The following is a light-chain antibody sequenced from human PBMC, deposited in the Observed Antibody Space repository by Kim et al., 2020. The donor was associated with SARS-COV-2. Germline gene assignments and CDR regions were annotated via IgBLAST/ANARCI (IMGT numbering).Light chain of an antibody. V-gene: IGKV1-33*01. J-gene: IGKJ2*01. CDR1: QDISNH. Sequence: DIQMTQSPSSLSASIGDRVTITCQASQDISNHLNWYQQKPGKAPKLLIYDASKLETGAPSRFRGRGSGSDFTHTISSLQPEDIATYFCQQFDDLPYTFGQGTELEI. CDR2: DAS. CDR3: QQFDDLPYT.